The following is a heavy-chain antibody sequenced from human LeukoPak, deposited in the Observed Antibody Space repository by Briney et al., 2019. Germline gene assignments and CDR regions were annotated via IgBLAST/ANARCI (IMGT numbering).Heavy chain of an antibody. CDR1: GFTFSSYE. CDR3: ARDLYDSSGSH. D-gene: IGHD3-22*01. J-gene: IGHJ4*02. V-gene: IGHV3-48*03. Sequence: GGSLRLSCAASGFTFSSYEMNWVRQAPGKGLEWVSYISSSGGTIYYADSVKGRFTISRDNAKNSLYLQMNSLRAEDTAVYYCARDLYDSSGSHWGQGTLVTVSS. CDR2: ISSSGGTI.